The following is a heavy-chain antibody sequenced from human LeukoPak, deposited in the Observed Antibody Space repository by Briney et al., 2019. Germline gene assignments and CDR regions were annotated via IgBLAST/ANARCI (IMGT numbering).Heavy chain of an antibody. CDR3: ARDEYAYGGRTHPYFFNC. D-gene: IGHD3-16*01. CDR1: GFTFSNYW. CDR2: IYYSGTT. J-gene: IGHJ4*02. Sequence: GSLRLSCAASGFTFSNYWRSWVRQAPGKGLEWIGSIYYSGTTYYNPSLKSRVAISFDTTKNQFSLRLNSVTAADTAMYYRARDEYAYGGRTHPYFFNCWGQGILVTVSS. V-gene: IGHV4-4*02.